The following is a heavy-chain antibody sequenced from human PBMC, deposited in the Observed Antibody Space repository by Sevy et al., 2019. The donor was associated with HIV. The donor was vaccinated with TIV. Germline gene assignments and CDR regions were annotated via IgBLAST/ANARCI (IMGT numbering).Heavy chain of an antibody. J-gene: IGHJ6*02. V-gene: IGHV3-7*01. Sequence: GSLRLSCAASGFTFSSYWMSWVRQAPGKGLEWVANIKQDGSEKYHVDSVKGRFTISRDNAKNSLYLQMNSLRAEDTAVYYCARAEYYDFWSGYWSYYYGMDVWGQGTTVTVSS. D-gene: IGHD3-3*01. CDR3: ARAEYYDFWSGYWSYYYGMDV. CDR2: IKQDGSEK. CDR1: GFTFSSYW.